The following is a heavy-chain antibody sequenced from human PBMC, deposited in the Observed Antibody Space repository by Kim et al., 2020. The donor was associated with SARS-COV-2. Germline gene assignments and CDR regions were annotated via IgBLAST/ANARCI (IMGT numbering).Heavy chain of an antibody. CDR3: ARDTRRSSYCGGDCYSLFDY. CDR2: IWYDGSNK. Sequence: GGSLRLSCAASGFTFSSYGMHWVRQAPGKGLEWVAVIWYDGSNKYYADSVKGRFTISRDNSKNTLYLQMNSLRAEDTAVYYCARDTRRSSYCGGDCYSLFDYWGQGTLVTVSS. J-gene: IGHJ4*02. D-gene: IGHD2-21*02. CDR1: GFTFSSYG. V-gene: IGHV3-33*08.